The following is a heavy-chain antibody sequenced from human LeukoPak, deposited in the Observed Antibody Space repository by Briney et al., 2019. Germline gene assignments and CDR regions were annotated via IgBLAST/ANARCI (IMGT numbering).Heavy chain of an antibody. CDR1: GGSFSGYY. D-gene: IGHD2-2*01. J-gene: IGHJ5*02. CDR2: IYYSGST. V-gene: IGHV4-34*01. Sequence: SETLSLTCAVYGGSFSGYYWSWIRQPPGKGLEWIGSIYYSGSTYYNPSLKSRVTISVDTSKNQFSLKLSSVTAADTAVYYCARVLRVVPAAIYWFDPWGQGTLVTVSS. CDR3: ARVLRVVPAAIYWFDP.